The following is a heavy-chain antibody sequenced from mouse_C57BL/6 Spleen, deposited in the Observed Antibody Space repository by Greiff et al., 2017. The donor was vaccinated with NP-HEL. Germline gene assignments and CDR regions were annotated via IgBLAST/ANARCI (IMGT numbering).Heavy chain of an antibody. J-gene: IGHJ3*01. D-gene: IGHD2-4*01. CDR1: GYTFTSYT. Sequence: VQGVESGAELARPGASVKMSCKASGYTFTSYTMHWVKQRPGQGLEWIGYINPSSGYTKYNQKFKDKATLTADKSSSTAYMQLSSLTSEDSAVYYCARSDYDWFAYWGQGTLVTVSA. V-gene: IGHV1-4*01. CDR3: ARSDYDWFAY. CDR2: INPSSGYT.